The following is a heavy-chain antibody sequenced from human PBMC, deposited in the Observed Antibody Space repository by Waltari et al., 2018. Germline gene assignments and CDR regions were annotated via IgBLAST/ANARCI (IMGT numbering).Heavy chain of an antibody. D-gene: IGHD6-13*01. Sequence: QVHLQQWGAGLLKPSETLSLTCAVSGGSFSGYFWSWFRQPPGKGLEWLGEINHSGSTNYKPSLKSRVTISVDTSKNQFSLKLSSVTAADTAVYYCAREGRAAAGTDYWSQGTLVTVSS. J-gene: IGHJ4*02. V-gene: IGHV4-34*02. CDR3: AREGRAAAGTDY. CDR1: GGSFSGYF. CDR2: INHSGST.